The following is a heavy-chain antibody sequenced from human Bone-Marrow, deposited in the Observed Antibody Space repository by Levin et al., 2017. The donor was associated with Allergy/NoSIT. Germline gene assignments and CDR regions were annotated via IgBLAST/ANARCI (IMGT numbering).Heavy chain of an antibody. D-gene: IGHD3-3*01. CDR3: ARSEPGLLECNPLDF. CDR2: VDWNDDK. CDR1: GFSLSSSGVC. V-gene: IGHV2-70*01. J-gene: IGHJ4*02. Sequence: SGPTLVKPTQTLTLTCTYSGFSLSSSGVCVSWIRQPPGKPLEWLGMVDWNDDKYYRTTLRTRLSISKDTSKNQVILTMTNMDPVDTATYFCARSEPGLLECNPLDFWGQGTLVTVSS.